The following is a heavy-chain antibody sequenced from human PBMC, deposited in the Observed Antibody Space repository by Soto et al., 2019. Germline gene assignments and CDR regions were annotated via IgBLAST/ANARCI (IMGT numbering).Heavy chain of an antibody. V-gene: IGHV1-69*02. J-gene: IGHJ5*02. CDR1: GDTFSTYT. D-gene: IGHD1-26*01. Sequence: QDQLVQSGAEVRRPGSSVKVSCKTSGDTFSTYTVSWVRQAPGQGLEWVGRIIPVLGVASYSQKFQGRVSITADKSTSTAYMELRSLRSEDTAMYYCMRPHSGSGACGQGTLVAVSS. CDR2: IIPVLGVA. CDR3: MRPHSGSGA.